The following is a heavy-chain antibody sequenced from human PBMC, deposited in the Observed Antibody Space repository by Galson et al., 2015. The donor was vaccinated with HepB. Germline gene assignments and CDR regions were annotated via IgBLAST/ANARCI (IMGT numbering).Heavy chain of an antibody. J-gene: IGHJ4*02. CDR1: GQSITNSYY. V-gene: IGHV4-38-2*02. D-gene: IGHD2-21*02. Sequence: ETLSLTCDVSGQSITNSYYWGWVRQPPGRWPEWIASIYHTGNTYYNPSFRRRATLSADSSKNQFSLKLSFVTAADTAKYYCVRDVYCGGDCYYIDSWGQGTLVTVSS. CDR3: VRDVYCGGDCYYIDS. CDR2: IYHTGNT.